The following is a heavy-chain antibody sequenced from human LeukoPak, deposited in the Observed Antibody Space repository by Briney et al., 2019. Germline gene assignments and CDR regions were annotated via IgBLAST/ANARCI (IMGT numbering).Heavy chain of an antibody. D-gene: IGHD3-10*01. V-gene: IGHV3-23*01. CDR3: AKGGHGSGSYEY. Sequence: GGSLRLSCAASGFTFSSYAMSWVRQAPGKGLDWVSAISGSGGNTYYADSVKGRFTISRDNSKNTLYLQMNSLRAEDTAVYYRAKGGHGSGSYEYWGQGTLVTVSS. CDR1: GFTFSSYA. J-gene: IGHJ4*02. CDR2: ISGSGGNT.